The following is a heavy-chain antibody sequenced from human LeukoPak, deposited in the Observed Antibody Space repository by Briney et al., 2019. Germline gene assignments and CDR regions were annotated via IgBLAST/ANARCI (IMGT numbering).Heavy chain of an antibody. D-gene: IGHD6-19*01. CDR3: ARTIAGAGSYYGGTGFDY. CDR2: ISSDESST. V-gene: IGHV3-74*01. CDR1: GFTFSSYW. Sequence: GGSLRLSCAVSGFTFSSYWMHWVRQAPGKGLVWVSRISSDESSTSYADSVKGRFTISRDNAKSTLYLHMNSLRAEDTAVYSCARTIAGAGSYYGGTGFDYWGQGTLVTVSS. J-gene: IGHJ4*02.